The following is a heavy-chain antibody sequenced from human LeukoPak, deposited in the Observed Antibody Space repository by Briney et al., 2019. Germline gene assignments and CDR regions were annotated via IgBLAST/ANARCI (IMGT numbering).Heavy chain of an antibody. CDR3: ARTPWDIVVVPHYYYYMDV. CDR2: LYYSGST. D-gene: IGHD2-2*01. V-gene: IGHV4-39*01. CDR1: GGSISSSSYY. Sequence: PSETLSLTCTVSGGSISSSSYYWGWIRQPPGKGLEWIGSLYYSGSTYYNPSLKSRVTISVDTSKNQFSLKLSSVTAADTAVYYCARTPWDIVVVPHYYYYMDVWGKGTTVTVSS. J-gene: IGHJ6*03.